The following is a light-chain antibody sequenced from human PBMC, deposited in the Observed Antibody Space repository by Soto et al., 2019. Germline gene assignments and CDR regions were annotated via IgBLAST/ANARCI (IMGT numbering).Light chain of an antibody. CDR3: QQYNSYLWT. Sequence: DIQMTQSPSXLXASVGDXXXXXXRASXNXXXRLAWYQQKPGRSPKLLIYDASSLESGVPSRFRGSGSGTEFTLTISGLQPDDFATYYCQQYNSYLWTFGQGTKVEIK. J-gene: IGKJ1*01. CDR1: XNXXXR. CDR2: DAS. V-gene: IGKV1-5*01.